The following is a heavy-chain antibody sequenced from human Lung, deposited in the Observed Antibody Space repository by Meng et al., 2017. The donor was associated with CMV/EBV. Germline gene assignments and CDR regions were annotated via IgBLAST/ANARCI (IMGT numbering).Heavy chain of an antibody. CDR3: ARGLRRPSSAIDFDY. CDR2: MKPNTGNT. Sequence: VLVVQSGAEGKKHGASVKVSCKASGYTFTNYNINWVRQATGQGLEWMGWMKPNTGNTGYGQKFQGRITMTRNTAISTAYMELSSLTSEDTAVYFCARGLRRPSSAIDFDYWGQGTLVTVSS. D-gene: IGHD2-2*01. V-gene: IGHV1-8*01. J-gene: IGHJ4*02. CDR1: GYTFTNYN.